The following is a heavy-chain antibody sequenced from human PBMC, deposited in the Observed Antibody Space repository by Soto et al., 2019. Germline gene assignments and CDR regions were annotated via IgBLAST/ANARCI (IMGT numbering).Heavy chain of an antibody. Sequence: SEILSLTCTVSGGSISSSSYYWGWIHQPPGKGLEWIGSIYYSGSTYYNPSLKSRVTISVDTSKNQFSLKLSSVTAADTAVYYCAGLEKGGSSPRDYYYYYGMDVWGQGTTVTVSS. CDR1: GGSISSSSYY. CDR2: IYYSGST. J-gene: IGHJ6*02. V-gene: IGHV4-39*01. D-gene: IGHD6-6*01. CDR3: AGLEKGGSSPRDYYYYYGMDV.